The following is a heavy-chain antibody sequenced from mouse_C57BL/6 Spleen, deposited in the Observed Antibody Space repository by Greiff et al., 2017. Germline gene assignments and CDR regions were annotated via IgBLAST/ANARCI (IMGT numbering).Heavy chain of an antibody. CDR1: GYAFSSYC. J-gene: IGHJ4*01. D-gene: IGHD4-1*01. Sequence: VQLQQSGAELVKPGASVKISCKASGYAFSSYCMNWVKQRPGKGLEWIGKINPGDGDTNYNGKFKGKATLTADKSSSTAYMLLSSLTSEDSAVYFGGRSSWDYAMDYWGQGTSVTVSS. CDR3: GRSSWDYAMDY. CDR2: INPGDGDT. V-gene: IGHV1-80*01.